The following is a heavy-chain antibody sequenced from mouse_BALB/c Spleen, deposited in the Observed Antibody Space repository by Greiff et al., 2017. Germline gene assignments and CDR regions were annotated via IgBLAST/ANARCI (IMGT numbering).Heavy chain of an antibody. CDR1: GFTFSSYA. CDR3: ARGGYGYYAMDY. Sequence: EVQLVESGGGLVKPGGSLKLSCAASGFTFSSYAMSWVRQTPEKRLEWVASISSGGSTYYPDSVKGRFTISRDNARNILYLQMSSLRSEDTAMYYCARGGYGYYAMDYWGQGTSVTVSS. D-gene: IGHD1-2*01. J-gene: IGHJ4*01. V-gene: IGHV5-6-5*01. CDR2: ISSGGST.